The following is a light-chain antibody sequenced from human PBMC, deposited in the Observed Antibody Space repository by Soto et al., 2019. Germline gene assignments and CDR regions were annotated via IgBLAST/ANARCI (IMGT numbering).Light chain of an antibody. Sequence: DIQMTQSPSTLSASVGDRVTITCRASQSISSWLAWYQQKPGKAPKLLIYKASSLESGVSSRFTGSGSGTEFTLAISSLQPDDFATYYCQHYNSYLQTFGQGTKVEIK. V-gene: IGKV1-5*03. CDR3: QHYNSYLQT. CDR1: QSISSW. J-gene: IGKJ1*01. CDR2: KAS.